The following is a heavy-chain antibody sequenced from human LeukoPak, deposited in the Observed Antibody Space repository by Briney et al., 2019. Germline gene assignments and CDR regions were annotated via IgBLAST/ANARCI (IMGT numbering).Heavy chain of an antibody. V-gene: IGHV3-21*01. J-gene: IGHJ3*02. CDR2: ISSSSSYI. CDR1: GFTFSSYS. CDR3: ARPSGYYYSDAFDI. Sequence: GGSLRLSCAASGFTFSSYSMNWVRQAPGKGLEWVSSISSSSSYIYYADSVKGRFTISRDNAKNSLYLQMNSLRAEDTAVYYCARPSGYYYSDAFDIWGQGTMVTVSS. D-gene: IGHD3-22*01.